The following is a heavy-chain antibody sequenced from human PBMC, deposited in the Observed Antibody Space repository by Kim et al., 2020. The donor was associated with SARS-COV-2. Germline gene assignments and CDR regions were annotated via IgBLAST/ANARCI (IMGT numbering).Heavy chain of an antibody. Sequence: INYADSERGRFTISRDNDKNSLYLQMNSLRAEDTAVYYCARGPNYSPFDYWGQGTLVTVSS. CDR3: ARGPNYSPFDY. CDR2: I. D-gene: IGHD4-4*01. V-gene: IGHV3-48*03. J-gene: IGHJ4*02.